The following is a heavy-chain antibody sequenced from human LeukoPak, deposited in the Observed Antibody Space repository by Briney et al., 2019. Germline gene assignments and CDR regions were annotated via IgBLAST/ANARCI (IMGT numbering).Heavy chain of an antibody. CDR2: IYYSGST. CDR1: GGSISSYY. Sequence: PSETLSLTCTVSGGSISSYYWSWIRQPPGKGLEWIGYIYYSGSTNYNPSLKSRVTISVDTSKNQFSLKLSSVTAADTAVYYCAREDPSGRTVDYWGQGTLATVSS. D-gene: IGHD1-26*01. J-gene: IGHJ4*02. V-gene: IGHV4-59*01. CDR3: AREDPSGRTVDY.